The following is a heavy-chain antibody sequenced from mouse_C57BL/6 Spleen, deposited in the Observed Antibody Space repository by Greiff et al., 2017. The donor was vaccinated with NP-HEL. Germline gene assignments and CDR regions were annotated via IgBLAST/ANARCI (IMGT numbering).Heavy chain of an antibody. CDR1: GYTFTSYW. Sequence: QVQLQQPGAELVKPGASVKLSCKASGYTFTSYWMHWVKQRPGQGLEWIGMIHPNSGSTNYNEKFKSKATLTVDKSSSTAYMQLSSLTSEDSAVYYCARGDGYYPYYYAMDYWGQGTSVTVSS. CDR2: IHPNSGST. D-gene: IGHD2-3*01. V-gene: IGHV1-64*01. CDR3: ARGDGYYPYYYAMDY. J-gene: IGHJ4*01.